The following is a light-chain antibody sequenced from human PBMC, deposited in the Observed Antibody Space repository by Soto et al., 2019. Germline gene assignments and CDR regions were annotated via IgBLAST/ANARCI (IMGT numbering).Light chain of an antibody. CDR3: QSYDNSLSVYV. J-gene: IGLJ1*01. Sequence: QSVLTQPPSASGTPGQTVTISCSGSSSNIGSTFVYWYQHFPGTAPKLLIYGNSNRPSGVPDRFSGSKSGTSASLAITGLQAEDEADYYCQSYDNSLSVYVFGTGTKVTVL. V-gene: IGLV1-40*01. CDR1: SSNIGSTF. CDR2: GNS.